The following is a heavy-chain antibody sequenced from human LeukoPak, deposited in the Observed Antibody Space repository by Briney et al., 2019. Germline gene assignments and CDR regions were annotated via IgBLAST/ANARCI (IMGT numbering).Heavy chain of an antibody. CDR2: ISYDGRNK. Sequence: ERSIKLTKTATGFTFSSKNMNWLRQAPRKGLKNEKVISYDGRNKYYAESVKGRFTISRDNSKNTLYLQMNSLRAEDTAVYYCAKDRRYCSSTSCHPYYYGMDVWGQGTTVIVSS. CDR1: GFTFSSKN. J-gene: IGHJ6*02. D-gene: IGHD2-2*01. CDR3: AKDRRYCSSTSCHPYYYGMDV. V-gene: IGHV3-30*18.